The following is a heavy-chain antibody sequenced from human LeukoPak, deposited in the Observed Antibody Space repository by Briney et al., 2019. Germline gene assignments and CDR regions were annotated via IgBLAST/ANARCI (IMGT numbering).Heavy chain of an antibody. D-gene: IGHD2-15*01. CDR1: GGSISSSNW. CDR2: IYHSGST. J-gene: IGHJ4*02. Sequence: SGTLSLTCAVSGGSISSSNWWSWIRQPPGKGLEWIGEIYHSGSTNYNPSLKSRVTISVDKSKNQFSLKLGSVTAADTAVYYCARGAVMAVVPSYDYWGQGTLVTVSS. CDR3: ARGAVMAVVPSYDY. V-gene: IGHV4-4*02.